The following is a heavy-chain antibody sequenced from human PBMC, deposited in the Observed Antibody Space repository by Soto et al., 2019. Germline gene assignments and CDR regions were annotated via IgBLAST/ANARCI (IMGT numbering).Heavy chain of an antibody. D-gene: IGHD6-13*01. V-gene: IGHV1-2*04. CDR1: GYTFTGYY. J-gene: IGHJ6*02. CDR3: ARDRGISYYYGMDV. Sequence: ASVKVSCKASGYTFTGYYMHWVRQAPGQGLEWMGWINPNSGGTNYAQKFQGWVTMTRDTSISTAYMELSRLRSDDTAVYYCARDRGISYYYGMDVWGQGTTVTVSS. CDR2: INPNSGGT.